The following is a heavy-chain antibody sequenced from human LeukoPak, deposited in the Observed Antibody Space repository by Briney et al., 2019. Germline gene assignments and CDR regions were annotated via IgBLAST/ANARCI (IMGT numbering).Heavy chain of an antibody. V-gene: IGHV4-30-4*01. D-gene: IGHD5-12*01. J-gene: IGHJ4*02. CDR1: GGSVSSGNYY. CDR3: ARDQTGYAVYNL. Sequence: PSETLSLTCAVSGGSVSSGNYYWTWIRQSPGKGLEWIGYIYYSASTFYNPSLSSRVTISLDTSKNHFSLVLTSVTAADTALYYCARDQTGYAVYNLWGQGVQVTVSS. CDR2: IYYSAST.